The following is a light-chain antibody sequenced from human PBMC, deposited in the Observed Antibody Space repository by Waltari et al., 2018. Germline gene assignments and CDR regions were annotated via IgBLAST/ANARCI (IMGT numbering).Light chain of an antibody. CDR3: QQYYGSPLT. J-gene: IGKJ4*01. V-gene: IGKV4-1*01. CDR1: QTLFYSSNNKNY. Sequence: DIVMTQSPDSLAVSLGERATINCKSSQTLFYSSNNKNYLAWYQLKHGQPPKLLICWASTRESGVPDRFSGSGSATDFTLTIDTLQAEDVAVYYCQQYYGSPLTFGGGTKVEIK. CDR2: WAS.